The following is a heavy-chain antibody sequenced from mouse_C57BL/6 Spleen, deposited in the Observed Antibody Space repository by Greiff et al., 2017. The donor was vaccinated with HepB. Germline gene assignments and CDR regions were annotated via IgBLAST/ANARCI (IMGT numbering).Heavy chain of an antibody. CDR1: SYTFTSYG. CDR3: ARRVRSFDV. J-gene: IGHJ1*03. CDR2: IYPRSGNT. Sequence: QVQLMESGAELARPGASVKLSCTASSYTFTSYGISWVKQRTGQGLEWIGEIYPRSGNTYYNEKFKGKATLTAEKSSSTAYMELRSLTSEDSAVYFCARRVRSFDVWGTGTTVTVSS. V-gene: IGHV1-81*01.